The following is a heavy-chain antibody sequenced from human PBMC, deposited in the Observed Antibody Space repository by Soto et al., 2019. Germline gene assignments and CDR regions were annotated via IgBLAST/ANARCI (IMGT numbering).Heavy chain of an antibody. CDR2: IVPIFGTA. V-gene: IGHV1-69*06. D-gene: IGHD7-27*01. Sequence: QVQLVQSGAEVKKPGSSVKVSCKASGGTFSSYAISWVRQAPGQGLEWMGGIVPIFGTANYAQKFQGRVTITADKSTSTAYMERSSVGSEDTAVYYCARELTGTLTNSVFYYWGQGTLVTVSS. CDR1: GGTFSSYA. J-gene: IGHJ4*02. CDR3: ARELTGTLTNSVFYY.